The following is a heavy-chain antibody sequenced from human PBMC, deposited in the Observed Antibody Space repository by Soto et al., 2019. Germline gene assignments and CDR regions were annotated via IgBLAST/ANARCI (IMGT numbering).Heavy chain of an antibody. J-gene: IGHJ2*01. CDR1: GGSISSGDYY. Sequence: QVQLQESGPGLVKPSQTLSLTCTVSGGSISSGDYYWSWIRQPPGKGLEWIGYIYYSGSTYYNPSLKSRVTISVDSSKNQFSLKLSSVTAADTAVYYCAREEEATVTTGNLWGRGTLVTVSS. CDR3: AREEEATVTTGNL. V-gene: IGHV4-30-4*01. D-gene: IGHD4-17*01. CDR2: IYYSGST.